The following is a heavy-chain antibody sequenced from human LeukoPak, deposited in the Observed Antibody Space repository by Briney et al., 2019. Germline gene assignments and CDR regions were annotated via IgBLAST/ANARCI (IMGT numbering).Heavy chain of an antibody. D-gene: IGHD5-18*01. Sequence: GESLKISCKASGYSFTSYRIGWVRQMPGKGLEWMGIIDPKTRYTPSFQGQVTISADKSLSTAYLQWNSLKASDTAMYYCARQTAMGRSGDYWGQGTLVTVSS. V-gene: IGHV5-51*01. J-gene: IGHJ4*02. CDR3: ARQTAMGRSGDY. CDR2: IDPKT. CDR1: GYSFTSYR.